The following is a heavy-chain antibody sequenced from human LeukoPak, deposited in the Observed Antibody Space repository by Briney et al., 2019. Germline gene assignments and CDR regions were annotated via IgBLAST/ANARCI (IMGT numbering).Heavy chain of an antibody. V-gene: IGHV1-69*05. CDR3: ARDPGGMTIDWLEGYYFQY. D-gene: IGHD3-9*01. CDR2: IIPIFGTA. J-gene: IGHJ4*02. Sequence: SVKVSSKASGGTFSSYGLSWVRQAPGHGLEWMGRIIPIFGTANYAQKFQGRVTITTDESTNTAYLELSSLRSEDAAVYYCARDPGGMTIDWLEGYYFQYWGQGTLVTVSS. CDR1: GGTFSSYG.